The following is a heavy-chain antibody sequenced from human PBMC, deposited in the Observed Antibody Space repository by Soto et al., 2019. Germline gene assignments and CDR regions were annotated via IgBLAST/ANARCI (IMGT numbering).Heavy chain of an antibody. D-gene: IGHD3-10*01. CDR2: INHSGST. V-gene: IGHV4-34*01. CDR1: GGSFSGYY. Sequence: TSETLSLTCAVYGGSFSGYYWSWIRQPPGKGLEWIGEINHSGSTNYNPSLKSRVTISVDTSENQFSLRQTSVTAADTAVYYCARVRSGRAIRGTFDIWGQGTRVTVSS. CDR3: ARVRSGRAIRGTFDI. J-gene: IGHJ3*02.